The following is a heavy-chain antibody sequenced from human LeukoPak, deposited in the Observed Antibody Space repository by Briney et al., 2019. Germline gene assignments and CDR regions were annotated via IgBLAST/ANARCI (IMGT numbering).Heavy chain of an antibody. CDR1: GFTVSNKY. CDR2: IYSGGTT. V-gene: IGHV3-53*04. J-gene: IGHJ4*02. Sequence: PGGSLRLSCAASGFTVSNKYMSWVRQAPGKGLEWASVIYSGGTTYYADSVKGRFTISRHIPRNTLYLQMNSLRAEDTAVYYCARGAGDDTSGSRMKGAFDYWGQGTLITVSS. CDR3: ARGAGDDTSGSRMKGAFDY. D-gene: IGHD3-22*01.